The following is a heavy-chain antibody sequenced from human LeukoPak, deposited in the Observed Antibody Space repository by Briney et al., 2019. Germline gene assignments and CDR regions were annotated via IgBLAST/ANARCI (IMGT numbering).Heavy chain of an antibody. J-gene: IGHJ3*02. D-gene: IGHD2-21*02. CDR2: IYPGDSDA. CDR1: GYSFTSYW. Sequence: PGESLKISCKGSGYSFTSYWIGWVRQMPGKGLEWMGIIYPGDSDARYSPSLQGQVTISVDKSISTAYLQWSSLKASDTAMYYCARQGRIVGVTTTHDAFDIWGQGTMVTVSS. CDR3: ARQGRIVGVTTTHDAFDI. V-gene: IGHV5-51*01.